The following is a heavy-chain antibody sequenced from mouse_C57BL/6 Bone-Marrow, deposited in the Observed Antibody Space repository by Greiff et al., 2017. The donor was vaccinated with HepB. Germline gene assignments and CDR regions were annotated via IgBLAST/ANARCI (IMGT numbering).Heavy chain of an antibody. CDR1: GFTFSSYG. D-gene: IGHD3-2*01. CDR3: ASQTARGYDY. Sequence: EVKLQESGGDLVKPGGSLKLSCAASGFTFSSYGMSWVRQTPDKRLEWVATISSGGSYTYYPDSVKGRFTISRDNAKNTLYLQMSSLKSEDTAMYYCASQTARGYDYWGQGTSVTVSS. CDR2: ISSGGSYT. V-gene: IGHV5-6*01. J-gene: IGHJ4*01.